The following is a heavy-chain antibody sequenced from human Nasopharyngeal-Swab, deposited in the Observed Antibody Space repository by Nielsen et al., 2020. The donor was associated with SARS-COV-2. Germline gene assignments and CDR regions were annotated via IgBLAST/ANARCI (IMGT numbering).Heavy chain of an antibody. D-gene: IGHD4-23*01. CDR1: GFTFSSYG. V-gene: IGHV3-33*01. CDR3: ARDRHGDDSRNYYYGMDV. CDR2: IWYDGSNK. J-gene: IGHJ6*02. Sequence: GGSLRLSCAASGFTFSSYGMHWVRQAPGKGLEGVAVIWYDGSNKYYADSVKGRFTISRDNSKNTLYLQMNSLRAEDTAVYYCARDRHGDDSRNYYYGMDVWGQGTTVSVSS.